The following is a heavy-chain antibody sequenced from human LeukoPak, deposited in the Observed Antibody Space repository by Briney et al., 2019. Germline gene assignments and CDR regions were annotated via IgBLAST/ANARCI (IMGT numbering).Heavy chain of an antibody. CDR1: GFTSSTYA. CDR2: ISYDGSNK. D-gene: IGHD1-26*01. Sequence: GRSLRLSCAASGFTSSTYAMHWVRQAPGKGLECVAVISYDGSNKYYADSVKGRFTISRDNSKNTLYPQMNSLRPEDTAVYYCARVSGNYQFDYWGQGTLVTVSS. CDR3: ARVSGNYQFDY. V-gene: IGHV3-30*04. J-gene: IGHJ4*02.